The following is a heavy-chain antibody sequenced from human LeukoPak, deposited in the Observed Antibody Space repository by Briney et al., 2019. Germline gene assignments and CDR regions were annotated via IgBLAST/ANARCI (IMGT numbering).Heavy chain of an antibody. CDR1: GYTFTSYA. J-gene: IGHJ4*02. CDR3: ARVIAVVSDY. V-gene: IGHV1-69*04. Sequence: GASVKVSCKASGYTFTSYAISWVRQAPGQGLEWMGRIIPILGIANYAQKFQGRVTITADKSTSTAYMELSSLRSEDTAVYYCARVIAVVSDYWGQGTRVTVSS. CDR2: IIPILGIA. D-gene: IGHD6-19*01.